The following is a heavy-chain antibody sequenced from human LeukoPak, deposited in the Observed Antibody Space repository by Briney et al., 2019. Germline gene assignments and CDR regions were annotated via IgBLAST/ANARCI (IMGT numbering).Heavy chain of an antibody. Sequence: GGSLRLSCVASGFTFSNYLMNWVRQAPGKGLEWVSGISHSGSSIYYADSVKGRFTISRDNSRNTLYLQMDRLRVEDTAVYYCAMALDYWGQGTLVTVSS. CDR1: GFTFSNYL. J-gene: IGHJ4*02. CDR2: ISHSGSSI. V-gene: IGHV3-23*01. CDR3: AMALDY.